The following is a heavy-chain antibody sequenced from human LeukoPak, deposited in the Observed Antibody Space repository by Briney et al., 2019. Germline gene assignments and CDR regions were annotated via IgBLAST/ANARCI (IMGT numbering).Heavy chain of an antibody. Sequence: GGSLRLSCAASGFTFSSHDMHWVRQATGKGLEWVSAIGTAGDTYYPGSVKGRFTISRENAKNSLYLQMNSLRAGDTAVYYCARDRERVYYDILTGYSRWDYWGQGTLVTVSS. CDR3: ARDRERVYYDILTGYSRWDY. J-gene: IGHJ4*02. D-gene: IGHD3-9*01. V-gene: IGHV3-13*01. CDR1: GFTFSSHD. CDR2: IGTAGDT.